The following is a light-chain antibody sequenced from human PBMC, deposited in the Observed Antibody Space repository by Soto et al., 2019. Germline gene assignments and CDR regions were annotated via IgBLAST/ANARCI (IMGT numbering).Light chain of an antibody. CDR1: ESLSTY. CDR3: QSYNDWPFT. Sequence: EIVMTQSPATLSVSPGERVTLSCRASESLSTYLAWYQQKPVQAPRLLIYGASTKATGIPARFSGSGSATDFTLTISSLQSEDFAVYYCQSYNDWPFTFGQGTKLEI. V-gene: IGKV3-15*01. CDR2: GAS. J-gene: IGKJ2*01.